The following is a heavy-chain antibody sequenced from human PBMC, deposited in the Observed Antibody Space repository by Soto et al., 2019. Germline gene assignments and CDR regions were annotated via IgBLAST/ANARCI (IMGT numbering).Heavy chain of an antibody. Sequence: SVTLPLTCSLSGGSISSYYWCWLRQPPGKGLEWSGYIYYSGSTNYSPSLKSRVTILVDTSKNQFSLKLSSVTAADTAVYYCARRYGYSFDYWGQGTLVTVS. CDR2: IYYSGST. V-gene: IGHV4-59*08. CDR3: ARRYGYSFDY. D-gene: IGHD1-1*01. J-gene: IGHJ4*02. CDR1: GGSISSYY.